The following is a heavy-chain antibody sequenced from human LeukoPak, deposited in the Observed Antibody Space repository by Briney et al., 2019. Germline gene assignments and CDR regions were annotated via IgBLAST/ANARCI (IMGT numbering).Heavy chain of an antibody. CDR3: AREFRVWLQKLNNWFDP. J-gene: IGHJ5*02. D-gene: IGHD5-24*01. V-gene: IGHV4-61*03. CDR2: IYYSGHT. Sequence: PSETLSLTCTVSGGSVSSGSYYWSWIRQPPGKGLEWIGYIYYSGHTNYNPSLKSRVTISVDSSKNHFSLKLSSVTAADTAVYYCAREFRVWLQKLNNWFDPWGQGTLVTVSS. CDR1: GGSVSSGSYY.